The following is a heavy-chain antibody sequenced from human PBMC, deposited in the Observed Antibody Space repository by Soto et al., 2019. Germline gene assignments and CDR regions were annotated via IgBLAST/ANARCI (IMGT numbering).Heavy chain of an antibody. CDR1: GFPFSSNS. CDR2: ITGSGTTT. V-gene: IGHV3-48*02. CDR3: ARDLNWAFDH. D-gene: IGHD1-1*01. J-gene: IGHJ5*02. Sequence: GGSLRLSCAASGFPFSSNSVNWVRQAPGKGLEWVSYITGSGTTTRYADSVKGRFTLSRDNAKNSLFLDMNSLTDEDTAVYYCARDLNWAFDHWGRGTLVTVSS.